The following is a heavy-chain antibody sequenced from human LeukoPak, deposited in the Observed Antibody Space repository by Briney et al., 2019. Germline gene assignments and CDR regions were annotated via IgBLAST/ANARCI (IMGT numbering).Heavy chain of an antibody. CDR2: ISWNSGSI. CDR1: GFTFDDYA. V-gene: IGHV3-9*01. J-gene: IGHJ4*02. D-gene: IGHD6-19*01. CDR3: AKDMELAVAGIGDY. Sequence: SGRSLRLSCAASGFTFDDYAMHWVRHAPGKGLEWVSGISWNSGSIDYADSVKGRFTISRDNAKNSLYLQMNSLRAEDTALYYCAKDMELAVAGIGDYRGQGTLVPVS.